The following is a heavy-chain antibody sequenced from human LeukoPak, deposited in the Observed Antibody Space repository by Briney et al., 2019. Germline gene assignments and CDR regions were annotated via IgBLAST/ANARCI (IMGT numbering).Heavy chain of an antibody. Sequence: PGGSLRLSCAASGFTFSSSNMNWVRQAPGKGLEWVSSISSTCIYIYYADSVKGRFTISRDNAKNSLYLQMNSLRAEDTAVYYCAREEDFDYWGQGTLVTVSS. J-gene: IGHJ4*02. CDR1: GFTFSSSN. CDR3: AREEDFDY. CDR2: ISSTCIYI. V-gene: IGHV3-21*06.